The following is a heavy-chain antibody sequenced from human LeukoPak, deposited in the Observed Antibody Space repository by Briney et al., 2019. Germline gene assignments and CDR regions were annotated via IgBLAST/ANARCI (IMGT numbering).Heavy chain of an antibody. V-gene: IGHV3-30*03. J-gene: IGHJ4*02. CDR1: GFTFINYG. Sequence: GGSLRLSCAASGFTFINYGMNWVRQAPGKGLEWVAVISYDGSNKYYADSVKGRFTISRDNSKNTLYLQMNSLRAEDTAVYYCARDKVVGATLFDYWGQGTLVTVSS. CDR3: ARDKVVGATLFDY. D-gene: IGHD1-26*01. CDR2: ISYDGSNK.